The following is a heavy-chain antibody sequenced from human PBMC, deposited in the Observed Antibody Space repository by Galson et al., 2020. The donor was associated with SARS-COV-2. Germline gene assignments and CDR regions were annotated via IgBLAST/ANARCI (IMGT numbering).Heavy chain of an antibody. CDR1: GYTLTELS. Sequence: ASVKVSCKVSGYTLTELSMHWVRQAPGKGLEWMGGFDPEDGDTIYAQKFQGRVTMTEDTSTDTAYMELSSLRSEDTAVYYCATDTLYCSSTSCRAVWYFDLWGRGTLVTVSS. CDR2: FDPEDGDT. CDR3: ATDTLYCSSTSCRAVWYFDL. J-gene: IGHJ2*01. D-gene: IGHD2-2*01. V-gene: IGHV1-24*01.